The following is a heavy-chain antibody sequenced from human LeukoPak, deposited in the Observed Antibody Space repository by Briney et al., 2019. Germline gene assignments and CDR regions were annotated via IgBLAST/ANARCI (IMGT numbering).Heavy chain of an antibody. CDR3: TRVRGTGWYIVY. CDR1: GFTFGDYA. J-gene: IGHJ4*02. D-gene: IGHD6-19*01. Sequence: GGSLRLSCTASGFTFGDYAMSWFRQAPGKGLEWVGFIRGKAYGGTTEYAASVKGRFTISRDDSKSIAYLQMNSLKTEDTAVYYCTRVRGTGWYIVYWGQGTLVTVSS. V-gene: IGHV3-49*03. CDR2: IRGKAYGGTT.